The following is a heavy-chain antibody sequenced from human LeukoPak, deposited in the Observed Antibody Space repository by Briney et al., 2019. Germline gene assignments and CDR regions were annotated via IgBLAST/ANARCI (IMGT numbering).Heavy chain of an antibody. Sequence: GRSLRLSCAASGFTFSSYAMHWVRQAPGKGLEWVAVISYDGSNKYYADSVKGRFTISRDTSKNTLYLQMNSLRVEDTAVYYCAKTSPGYTYGLLDYWGQGTLVTVSS. CDR1: GFTFSSYA. J-gene: IGHJ4*02. CDR3: AKTSPGYTYGLLDY. D-gene: IGHD5-18*01. CDR2: ISYDGSNK. V-gene: IGHV3-30-3*02.